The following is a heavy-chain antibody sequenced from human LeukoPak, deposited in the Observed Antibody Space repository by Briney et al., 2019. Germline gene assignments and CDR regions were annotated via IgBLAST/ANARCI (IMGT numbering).Heavy chain of an antibody. CDR1: GGSISSYY. CDR2: IYTSGST. V-gene: IGHV4-4*07. CDR3: TRGAGWLIDY. Sequence: SSETLSLTCTVSGGSISSYYWSWIRQPAGKGLEWIGRIYTSGSTNYSPSLKSRVTMSVDTSKDQFSLKLNSLTTADTAVYYCTRGAGWLIDYWGQGILVTVSS. D-gene: IGHD3-16*01. J-gene: IGHJ4*02.